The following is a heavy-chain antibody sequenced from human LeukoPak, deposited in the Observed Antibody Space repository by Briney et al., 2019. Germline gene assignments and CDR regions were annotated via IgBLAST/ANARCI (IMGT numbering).Heavy chain of an antibody. CDR1: NYSIRNSLY. CDR3: ARGTYGYYMDV. V-gene: IGHV4-38-2*02. D-gene: IGHD4-17*01. Sequence: SEPLSLTCSVSNYSIRNSLYWGWLRQPPGKGLEWIGSIYRSGSTFYNPSLKSRVTISLDTSKNQFSLKLSSVTAAYTAVYSCARGTYGYYMDVWGKGTTVTVSS. J-gene: IGHJ6*03. CDR2: IYRSGST.